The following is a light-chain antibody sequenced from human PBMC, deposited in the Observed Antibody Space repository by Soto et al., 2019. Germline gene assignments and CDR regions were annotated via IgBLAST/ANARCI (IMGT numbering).Light chain of an antibody. J-gene: IGLJ3*02. Sequence: SYELIQPPSVSLAPGKTARITCGGNNIATYSVHWYRQKPGQAPVLVISNDNDRPSGIPDRFSGSNSGHTATLTIRRVEAGDEADYYCQLWDNKNDEVVFGGGTKLTVL. CDR1: NIATYS. CDR2: NDN. CDR3: QLWDNKNDEVV. V-gene: IGLV3-21*04.